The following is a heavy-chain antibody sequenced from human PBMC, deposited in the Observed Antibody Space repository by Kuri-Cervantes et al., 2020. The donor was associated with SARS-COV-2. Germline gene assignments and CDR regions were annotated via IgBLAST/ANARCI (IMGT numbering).Heavy chain of an antibody. CDR1: GFTVSSNY. CDR2: ISWNSGSI. V-gene: IGHV3-9*01. J-gene: IGHJ4*02. CDR3: AKDFGTMVQGVIDY. D-gene: IGHD3-10*01. Sequence: GGSLRLSCAASGFTVSSNYMSWVRQAPGKGLEWVSGISWNSGSIGYADSVKGRFTISRDNAKNSLYLQMNSLRAEDTALYYCAKDFGTMVQGVIDYWGQGTLVTVSS.